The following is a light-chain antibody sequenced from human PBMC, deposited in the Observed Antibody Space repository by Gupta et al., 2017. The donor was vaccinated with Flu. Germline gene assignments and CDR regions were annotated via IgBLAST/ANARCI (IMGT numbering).Light chain of an antibody. Sequence: SLSASVGDRVTITCRASQEIRNYLAWYQQKPGEDPRLLIYAASTVKSGVPSSFSGSGSGTEFTLTISRREPEDVATYYCQKRNCAPFIFGGGTKVEI. J-gene: IGKJ4*01. CDR2: AAS. V-gene: IGKV1-27*01. CDR1: QEIRNY. CDR3: QKRNCAPFI.